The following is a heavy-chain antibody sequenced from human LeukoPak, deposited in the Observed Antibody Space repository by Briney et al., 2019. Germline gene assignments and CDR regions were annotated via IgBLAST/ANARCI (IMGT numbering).Heavy chain of an antibody. D-gene: IGHD5-12*01. J-gene: IGHJ4*02. CDR3: AKDRSGGGYDYGDY. Sequence: PGGSLRLSCAASGFTFSSFTMNWVRQAPGKGLEWVSSISRSSSYIYYADSVKGRFTISRDNSKNTLYLQMNSLRAEDTAVYYCAKDRSGGGYDYGDYWGQGTLVTVSS. V-gene: IGHV3-21*01. CDR2: ISRSSSYI. CDR1: GFTFSSFT.